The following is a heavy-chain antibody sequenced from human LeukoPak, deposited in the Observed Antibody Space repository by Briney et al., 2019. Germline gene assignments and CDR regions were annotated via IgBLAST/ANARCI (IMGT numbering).Heavy chain of an antibody. D-gene: IGHD3-9*01. CDR3: ARISAGYYYVGY. J-gene: IGHJ4*02. CDR2: IYYSGST. Sequence: EPSETLSLTCSVSGGSISHNSYYWGWIRQPPGKGLECIGAIYYSGSTYYSPSVESRVTISVDTSKNQYSLKLNSVTAADTAVYYCARISAGYYYVGYWGQGTLVTVSS. CDR1: GGSISHNSYY. V-gene: IGHV4-39*07.